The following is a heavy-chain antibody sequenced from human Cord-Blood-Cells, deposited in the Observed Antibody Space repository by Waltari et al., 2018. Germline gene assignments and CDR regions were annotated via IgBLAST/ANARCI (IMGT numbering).Heavy chain of an antibody. D-gene: IGHD6-6*01. V-gene: IGHV1-2*04. CDR3: ARGDSPAEYSFDY. CDR1: GYTFTGYS. J-gene: IGHJ4*02. CDR2: INPNRGGT. Sequence: QVQLVQSGAEVKKPGASVKVSCKASGYTFTGYSMHWVRQAPGQGLAWMGWINPNRGGTNYAQKFQVWVTMTRDTSISTAYMELSRLRSDDTAVYYCARGDSPAEYSFDYWGQGTLVTVSS.